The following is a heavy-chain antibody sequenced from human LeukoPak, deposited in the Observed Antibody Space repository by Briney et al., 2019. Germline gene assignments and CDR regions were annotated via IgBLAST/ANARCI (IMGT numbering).Heavy chain of an antibody. CDR2: INSDGSST. CDR3: VRQYRVAAPADY. CDR1: GFTFSNYW. D-gene: IGHD6-13*01. Sequence: GGSLRLSCAASGFTFSNYWMHWVRQAPGKWLVWLSRINSDGSSTSYADSVKGRFTISRDNAKNTLYVQMKSLRDEDTAVYYCVRQYRVAAPADYWGQGTLVTVSS. V-gene: IGHV3-74*01. J-gene: IGHJ4*02.